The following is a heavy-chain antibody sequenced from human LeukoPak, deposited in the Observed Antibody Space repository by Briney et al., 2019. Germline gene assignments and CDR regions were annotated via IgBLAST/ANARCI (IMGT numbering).Heavy chain of an antibody. D-gene: IGHD2-15*01. V-gene: IGHV3-7*01. J-gene: IGHJ4*02. CDR2: IKQDGSEK. Sequence: GGSLRLSCAASGFTFSSYWMSWVRQAPGKGLEWVANIKQDGSEKYYVDSVKGRFTISRDNAKNSLYLQMNSLRGEDTAVYYCARDQKAYCSGGSCSTFDYWGQGILITVSS. CDR1: GFTFSSYW. CDR3: ARDQKAYCSGGSCSTFDY.